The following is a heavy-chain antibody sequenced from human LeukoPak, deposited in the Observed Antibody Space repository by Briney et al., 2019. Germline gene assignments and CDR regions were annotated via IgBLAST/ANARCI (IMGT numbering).Heavy chain of an antibody. V-gene: IGHV4-59*01. J-gene: IGHJ6*02. Sequence: SETLSLTCTVSSGPFDTYYWTWIRQPPGKGLEWLGYSGSTKYNPSLKDRLTISTDTSKRHFSLTLSSVTDADTAVYYCARTTRHYYGSGRNLTPWPAGLDVWGQGITVTVS. CDR3: ARTTRHYYGSGRNLTPWPAGLDV. CDR1: SGPFDTYY. D-gene: IGHD3-10*01. CDR2: SGST.